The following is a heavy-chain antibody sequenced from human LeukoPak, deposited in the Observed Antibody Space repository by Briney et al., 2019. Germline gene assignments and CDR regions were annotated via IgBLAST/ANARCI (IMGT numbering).Heavy chain of an antibody. CDR1: GFTFSSYS. V-gene: IGHV3-21*01. CDR3: ARGGSIAALAL. Sequence: GGSLRLSCAASGFTFSSYSMNWVRQAPGKGLEWVSSISSSSSYIYYADSVKGRFTISRDNAKNSLYLQMNSLRAEDTAVHYCARGGSIAALALWGQGTLVTVSS. D-gene: IGHD6-13*01. CDR2: ISSSSSYI. J-gene: IGHJ4*02.